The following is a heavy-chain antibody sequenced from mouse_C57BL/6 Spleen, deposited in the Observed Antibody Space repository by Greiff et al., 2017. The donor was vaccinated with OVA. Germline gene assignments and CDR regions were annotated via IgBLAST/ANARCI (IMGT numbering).Heavy chain of an antibody. Sequence: EVQLQQSGPELVKPGASVKISCKASGYSFTDYNMNWVKQSNGKSLEWIGVINPNYGTTSYNQKFKGKATLTVDKYSSTAYMQLYSLTSEVSAVSFCASTTTVVPYWYFAVWGTGPPVTVSS. CDR3: ASTTTVVPYWYFAV. CDR1: GYSFTDYN. CDR2: INPNYGTT. V-gene: IGHV1-39*01. D-gene: IGHD1-1*01. J-gene: IGHJ1*03.